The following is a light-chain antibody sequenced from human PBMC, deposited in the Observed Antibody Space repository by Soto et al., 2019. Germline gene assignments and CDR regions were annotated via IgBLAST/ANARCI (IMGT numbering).Light chain of an antibody. J-gene: IGLJ2*01. V-gene: IGLV2-14*01. Sequence: QSALTQPASVSGSPEQSITISCTGTSSDVGGYNYVSWYQQHPGKAPKLIIYDVSNRPSGVSNRFSGSKSGNTASLTISGLQAEDEADYYCSSYTSNKTLVAFGGGTKLTVL. CDR2: DVS. CDR1: SSDVGGYNY. CDR3: SSYTSNKTLVA.